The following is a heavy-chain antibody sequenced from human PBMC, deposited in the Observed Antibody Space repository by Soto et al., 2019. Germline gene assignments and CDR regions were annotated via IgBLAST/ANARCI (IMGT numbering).Heavy chain of an antibody. CDR3: ASSVAKYYYYGMDV. J-gene: IGHJ6*02. V-gene: IGHV1-69*12. Sequence: QVQLVQSGAEVKKPGSSVKVSCKASGGTFSSYAISWVRQAPGQGLEWMGGIIPIFGTANYAQKFQGRVTLTADESTSTAYRERSSLRSEDPAVYYCASSVAKYYYYGMDVWGQGTTVTVSS. CDR1: GGTFSSYA. D-gene: IGHD5-12*01. CDR2: IIPIFGTA.